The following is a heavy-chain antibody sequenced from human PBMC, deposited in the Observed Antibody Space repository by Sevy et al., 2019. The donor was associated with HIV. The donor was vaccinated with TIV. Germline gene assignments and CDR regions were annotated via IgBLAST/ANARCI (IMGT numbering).Heavy chain of an antibody. V-gene: IGHV3-48*03. Sequence: GGSLRLSCAASGFTFSSYEMNWVRQAPGKGLEWVSYISNSGTTISYSESVRGRSSISRDNARNSLYLQMNSLRAEDTAVYYSARDLPPSATTVAHFDYCGQGTLVTVSS. CDR3: ARDLPPSATTVAHFDY. J-gene: IGHJ4*02. CDR1: GFTFSSYE. D-gene: IGHD4-17*01. CDR2: ISNSGTTI.